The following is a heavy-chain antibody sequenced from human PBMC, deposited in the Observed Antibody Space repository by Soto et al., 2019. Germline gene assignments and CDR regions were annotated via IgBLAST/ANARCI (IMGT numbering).Heavy chain of an antibody. V-gene: IGHV4-59*11. Sequence: ETLSLTCAVPGGSSSSHHWSWIRQPPGEGLEWIGYIKNNGGTNYNPSLKSRVTISVDTSKNQFSLKLRSVTAADTAVYYCARGIAAATTTFSWYFDLWGRGTLVTVSS. CDR1: GGSSSSHH. CDR3: ARGIAAATTTFSWYFDL. J-gene: IGHJ2*01. D-gene: IGHD6-13*01. CDR2: IKNNGGT.